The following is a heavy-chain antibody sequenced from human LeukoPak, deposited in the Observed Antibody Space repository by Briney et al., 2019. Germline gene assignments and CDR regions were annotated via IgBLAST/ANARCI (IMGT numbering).Heavy chain of an antibody. CDR3: ARGIVGATNYYYMDV. CDR1: GFTFSSYA. J-gene: IGHJ6*03. Sequence: GGSLRLSCAASGFTFSSYAMHWVRQAPGKGLEYVSAISSNGGSTYYANSVKGRFTISRDNSKNTLYLQMGSLRAEDMAVYYCARGIVGATNYYYMDVWGKGTTVTVSS. CDR2: ISSNGGST. V-gene: IGHV3-64*01. D-gene: IGHD1-26*01.